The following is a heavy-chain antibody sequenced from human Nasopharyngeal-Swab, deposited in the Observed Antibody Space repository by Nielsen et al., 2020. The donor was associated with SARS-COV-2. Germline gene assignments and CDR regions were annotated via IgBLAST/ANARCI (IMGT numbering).Heavy chain of an antibody. V-gene: IGHV1-69*01. CDR2: IIPIFGTA. Sequence: WVRQAPGQGLEWMGGIIPIFGTANYAQKFQGRVTITADESTSTAYMELSSLRSEDTAVYYCARGSTVSHAYYYYGMDVWGQGTTVTVSS. D-gene: IGHD4-17*01. J-gene: IGHJ6*02. CDR3: ARGSTVSHAYYYYGMDV.